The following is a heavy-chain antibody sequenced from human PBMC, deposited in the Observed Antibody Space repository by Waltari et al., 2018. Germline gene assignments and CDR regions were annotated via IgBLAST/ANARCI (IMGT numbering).Heavy chain of an antibody. CDR3: ARRRSYYYYYMDV. J-gene: IGHJ6*03. CDR1: GGSISSHY. Sequence: QVQLQESGPGLVKPSETLSLTCTVSGGSISSHYWSWIRQPPGKGLEWIGYIYYSGSTNYNPSLKGRVTISVDTSKNQFSLKLSSVTAADTAMYYCARRRSYYYYYMDVWGKGTTVTVSS. V-gene: IGHV4-59*11. CDR2: IYYSGST.